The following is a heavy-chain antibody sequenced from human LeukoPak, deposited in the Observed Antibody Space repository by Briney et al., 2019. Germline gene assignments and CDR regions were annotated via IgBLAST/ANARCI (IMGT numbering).Heavy chain of an antibody. CDR2: IYPGDSDT. D-gene: IGHD3-10*01. Sequence: GESLKISCKGSGYSFTNYWIGWVRQMPGKGLEWMGIIYPGDSDTKYSPSFQGQVTISADKSINSAYLQWSSLKASDTAMYYCARQYGSGSYGYWGQGTLVTVSS. V-gene: IGHV5-51*01. CDR3: ARQYGSGSYGY. J-gene: IGHJ4*02. CDR1: GYSFTNYW.